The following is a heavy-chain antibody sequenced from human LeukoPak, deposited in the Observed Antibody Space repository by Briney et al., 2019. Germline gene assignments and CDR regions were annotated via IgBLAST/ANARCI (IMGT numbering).Heavy chain of an antibody. CDR2: IYNSGST. V-gene: IGHV4-59*01. CDR1: GGSISSYY. J-gene: IGHJ5*02. D-gene: IGHD5-12*01. Sequence: SETLSLTCTVSGGSISSYYWSWIRQPPGKGLEWLGYIYNSGSTKYNPSLKSRVTISVDTSKNLFSLKLISVTAADTAVYYCATCRDEFGGYGFTSWGQGTLVTVSS. CDR3: ATCRDEFGGYGFTS.